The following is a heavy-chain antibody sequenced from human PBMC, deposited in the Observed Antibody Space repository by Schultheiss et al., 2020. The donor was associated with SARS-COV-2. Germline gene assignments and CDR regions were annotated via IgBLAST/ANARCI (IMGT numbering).Heavy chain of an antibody. V-gene: IGHV1-18*01. CDR1: GGTFSSYA. CDR3: ARDYFYDSSHY. J-gene: IGHJ4*02. CDR2: ISAYNGNT. Sequence: ASVKVSCKASGGTFSSYAISWVRQAPGQGLEWMGWISAYNGNTNYAQKLQGRVTMTTDTSTSTAYMELRSLRSEDTAVYYCARDYFYDSSHYWGQGTLVTVSS. D-gene: IGHD3-22*01.